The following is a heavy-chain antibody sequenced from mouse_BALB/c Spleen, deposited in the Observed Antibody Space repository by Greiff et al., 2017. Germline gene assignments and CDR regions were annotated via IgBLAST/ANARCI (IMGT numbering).Heavy chain of an antibody. D-gene: IGHD1-1*01. J-gene: IGHJ3*01. CDR1: GYTFTSYW. CDR2: IDPSDSYT. CDR3: TRPPVTTVRTWFAY. V-gene: IGHV1S127*01. Sequence: QVQLQQPGAELVKPGASVKMSCKASGYTFTSYWMHWVKQRPGQGLEWIGVIDPSDSYTSYNQKFKGKATLTVDTSSSTAYMQLSSLTSEDSAVYYCTRPPVTTVRTWFAYWGQGTLVTVSA.